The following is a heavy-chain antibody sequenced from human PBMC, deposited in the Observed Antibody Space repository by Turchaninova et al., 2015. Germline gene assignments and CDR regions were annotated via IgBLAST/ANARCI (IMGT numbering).Heavy chain of an antibody. V-gene: IGHV3-21*01. CDR2: IRSGTSNT. J-gene: IGHJ4*02. CDR3: ARGADY. Sequence: EVQLVESGGGLVKPGGSLRLSCAASGFTFSNYNMNWVRQAPGKGLEWVSSIRSGTSNTYYADSVKGRFTISRDNAKNSVFLQMNSLRAEDTAVYYCARGADYGGQGTLVTVSS. CDR1: GFTFSNYN.